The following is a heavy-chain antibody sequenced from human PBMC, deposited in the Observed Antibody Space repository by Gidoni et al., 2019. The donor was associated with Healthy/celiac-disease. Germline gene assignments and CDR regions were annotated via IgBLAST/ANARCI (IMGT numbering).Heavy chain of an antibody. V-gene: IGHV1-69*09. Sequence: QVQLVQSGAEVKKPGSSVKVSCKASGGTFSSYAISWVRQAPGQGLEWMGRIIPIRGIANYAQKFQGRVTITADKSTSTAYMELSSLRSEDTAVYYCARRRYGDYVHYFDYWGQGTLVTVSS. CDR1: GGTFSSYA. D-gene: IGHD4-17*01. CDR3: ARRRYGDYVHYFDY. J-gene: IGHJ4*02. CDR2: IIPIRGIA.